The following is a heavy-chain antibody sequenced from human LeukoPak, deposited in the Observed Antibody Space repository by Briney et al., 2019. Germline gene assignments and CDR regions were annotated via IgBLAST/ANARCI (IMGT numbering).Heavy chain of an antibody. J-gene: IGHJ4*02. Sequence: SQTLSLTCTVSGGSINSGDYYLSWIRQPPGKGLEWIGYIYYSGSTYYNPSLKSRVTISVDTSKNQFSLKLTSVTAADTAVYYCARAPPWINDYWGQGTLVTVSS. CDR3: ARAPPWINDY. CDR2: IYYSGST. V-gene: IGHV4-30-4*08. CDR1: GGSINSGDYY. D-gene: IGHD2-2*03.